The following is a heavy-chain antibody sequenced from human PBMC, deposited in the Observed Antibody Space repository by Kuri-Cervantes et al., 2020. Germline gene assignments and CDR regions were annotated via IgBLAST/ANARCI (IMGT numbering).Heavy chain of an antibody. CDR2: ISGSGGST. CDR3: AKEYCSGGSCYFYYYYYGMDV. CDR1: GFTFSSYA. V-gene: IGHV3-23*01. Sequence: GGSLRLSCAASGFTFSSYAMSWVRQAPGKGLEWVSAISGSGGSTYYADSVKGRFTISRDNSKNTLYLQMNSLRAEDTAVYYCAKEYCSGGSCYFYYYYYGMDVWGQGTTVTVSS. D-gene: IGHD2-15*01. J-gene: IGHJ6*02.